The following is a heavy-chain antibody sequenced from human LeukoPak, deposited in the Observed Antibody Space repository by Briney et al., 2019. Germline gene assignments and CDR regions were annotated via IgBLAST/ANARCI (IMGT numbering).Heavy chain of an antibody. J-gene: IGHJ4*02. V-gene: IGHV3-74*01. Sequence: GGSLRLSCTASGFSFRGHWMHWARQLPGKGLVWVSRISPTGSTTSYADSVKGRFTVSRDNAKNTFYLQVNNLRAEDTAVYYCARGPNSNWSGLDFWGQGTLLTVSS. CDR1: GFSFRGHW. CDR2: ISPTGSTT. D-gene: IGHD6-6*01. CDR3: ARGPNSNWSGLDF.